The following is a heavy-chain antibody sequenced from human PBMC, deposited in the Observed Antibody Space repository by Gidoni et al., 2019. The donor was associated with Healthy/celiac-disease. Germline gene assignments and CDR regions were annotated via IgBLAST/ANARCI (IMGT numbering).Heavy chain of an antibody. CDR1: GFTFRSYG. Sequence: QVQLVESGGGVVQPGRSLRLSCAASGFTFRSYGMHWVRQAPGKGLEWVAVIWYDGSNKYYADSVKGRFTISRDNSKNTRYLQMNSLRAEDTAVYYCARDEERTGTTVGFDYWGQGTLVTVSS. CDR3: ARDEERTGTTVGFDY. V-gene: IGHV3-33*01. CDR2: IWYDGSNK. D-gene: IGHD1-7*01. J-gene: IGHJ4*02.